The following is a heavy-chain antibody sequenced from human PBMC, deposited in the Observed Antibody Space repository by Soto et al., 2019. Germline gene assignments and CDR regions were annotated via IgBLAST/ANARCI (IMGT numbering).Heavy chain of an antibody. J-gene: IGHJ4*02. CDR2: IYYSGST. CDR3: ARTRYSSSWYFDY. V-gene: IGHV4-59*01. Sequence: SETLSLTCTVSGGSISSYYWSWIRQPPGKGLEWIGYIYYSGSTNYNPSLKSRVTISVDTSKNQFSLKLSSVTAADTAVYYCARTRYSSSWYFDYWGQGTLVTVSS. D-gene: IGHD6-13*01. CDR1: GGSISSYY.